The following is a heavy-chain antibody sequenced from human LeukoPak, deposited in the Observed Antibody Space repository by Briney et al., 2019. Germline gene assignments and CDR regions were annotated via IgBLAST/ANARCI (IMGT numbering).Heavy chain of an antibody. Sequence: GSLRLSCAASGINFSNFAMHRVRQAPGQGPEWVAVITYDGSNKYYADSVKGRFTISRDNSKNTLYLQMNSLRAEDTAVYYCARVGRDYVWGSYRIFDYWGQGTLVTVSS. CDR3: ARVGRDYVWGSYRIFDY. J-gene: IGHJ4*02. V-gene: IGHV3-30*04. D-gene: IGHD3-16*02. CDR2: ITYDGSNK. CDR1: GINFSNFA.